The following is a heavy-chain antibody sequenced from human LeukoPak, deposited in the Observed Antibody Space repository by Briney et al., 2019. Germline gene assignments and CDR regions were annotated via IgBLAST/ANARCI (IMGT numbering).Heavy chain of an antibody. CDR1: GYTFTSYY. J-gene: IGHJ6*02. CDR2: IIPIFGTA. D-gene: IGHD4-11*01. V-gene: IGHV1-69*13. CDR3: ARAQVDYNNGPGSQGYYSYGMDV. Sequence: SVKVSCKASGYTFTSYYMHWVRQAPGQGLEWVGGIIPIFGTANYAQKFQGRVTITADESTSTAYMELSSLRSEDTAVYYCARAQVDYNNGPGSQGYYSYGMDVWGQGTTVTVSS.